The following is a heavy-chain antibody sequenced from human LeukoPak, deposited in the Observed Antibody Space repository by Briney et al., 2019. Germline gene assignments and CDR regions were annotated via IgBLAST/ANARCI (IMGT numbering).Heavy chain of an antibody. J-gene: IGHJ3*02. CDR2: ISSSSSTI. V-gene: IGHV3-48*04. Sequence: GGSLRLSCAASGFTFSSYSMNWVRQAPGKGLEWVSYISSSSSTIYYADSVKGRFTISRDNAKNSLYLQMNSLRAEDTAVYYCARMVEMATISVADDAFDIWGQGTMVTVSS. CDR1: GFTFSSYS. D-gene: IGHD5-24*01. CDR3: ARMVEMATISVADDAFDI.